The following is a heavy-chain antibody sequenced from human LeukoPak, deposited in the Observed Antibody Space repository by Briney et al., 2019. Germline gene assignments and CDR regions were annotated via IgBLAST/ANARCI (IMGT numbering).Heavy chain of an antibody. J-gene: IGHJ4*02. CDR2: ISTSGSYI. Sequence: GGSLRLSCAVSGFTFCSYSMNWVRQAPGTGREWVSFISTSGSYIYYADSVKGRFTITRDNDKNLLYLQMNSLRAEDTAVYYCARGVTTTDYWGQGTLVTVSS. CDR3: ARGVTTTDY. D-gene: IGHD4-17*01. CDR1: GFTFCSYS. V-gene: IGHV3-21*01.